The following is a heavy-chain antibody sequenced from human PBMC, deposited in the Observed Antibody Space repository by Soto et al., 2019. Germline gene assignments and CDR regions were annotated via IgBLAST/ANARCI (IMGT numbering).Heavy chain of an antibody. Sequence: EVQLVESGGGLVQPGGSLRLSCAASGFTVSNNYMICFRLPPGKGLEWVSLIYSGGTTYYADSVKGRFTISRDKSKNTLFLQMNSMRVEDTAVYYCARNGWGMATVGMWGPGTLVTVSS. D-gene: IGHD1-26*01. CDR2: IYSGGTT. CDR1: GFTVSNNY. CDR3: ARNGWGMATVGM. V-gene: IGHV3-53*01. J-gene: IGHJ4*02.